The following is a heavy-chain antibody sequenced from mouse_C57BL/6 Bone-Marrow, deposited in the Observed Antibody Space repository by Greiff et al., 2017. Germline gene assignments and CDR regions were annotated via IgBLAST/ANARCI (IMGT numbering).Heavy chain of an antibody. J-gene: IGHJ4*01. V-gene: IGHV3-6*01. Sequence: EVKLEESGPGLVKPSQSLSLTCSVTGYSITSGYYWNWIRQFPGNKLEWMGYISYDGSNNYNPSLKNRISITRDTSKNQFFLKLNSVTTEDTATYYCARGGLRREGTAMDYWGQGTSVTVSS. D-gene: IGHD2-12*01. CDR3: ARGGLRREGTAMDY. CDR2: ISYDGSN. CDR1: GYSITSGYY.